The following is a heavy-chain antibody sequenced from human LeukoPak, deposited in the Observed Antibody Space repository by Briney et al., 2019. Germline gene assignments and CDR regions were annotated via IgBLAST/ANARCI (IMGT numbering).Heavy chain of an antibody. CDR3: SVGAVGYSSSWSLSSYYSYRDV. Sequence: ASVKVSCKASGYTFTGYYMHWVRQAPGQGLEWMGWINPNSCGTNYAQKFQGRVTMTRDTSISTAYMELSRLRSDDPAVYYFSVGAVGYSSSWSLSSYYSYRDVWGKGTTVTVSS. D-gene: IGHD6-13*01. J-gene: IGHJ6*03. V-gene: IGHV1-2*02. CDR1: GYTFTGYY. CDR2: INPNSCGT.